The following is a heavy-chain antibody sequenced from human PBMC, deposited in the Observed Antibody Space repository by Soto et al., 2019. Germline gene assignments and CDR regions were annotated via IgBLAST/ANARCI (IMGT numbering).Heavy chain of an antibody. V-gene: IGHV3-30*18. D-gene: IGHD1-7*01. CDR1: GFTFSSYG. J-gene: IGHJ4*02. Sequence: GGSLRLSCAASGFTFSSYGMHWVRQAPGKGLEWVAVISYDGSNKYYADSVKGRFTISRDNSKNTLYLQMNSLRAEDTAVYYCAKDGVSITGTTGIDYWGQGTLVTVSS. CDR2: ISYDGSNK. CDR3: AKDGVSITGTTGIDY.